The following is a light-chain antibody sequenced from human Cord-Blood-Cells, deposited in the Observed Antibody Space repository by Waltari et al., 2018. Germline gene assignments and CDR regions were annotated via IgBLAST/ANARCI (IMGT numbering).Light chain of an antibody. CDR2: ASS. CDR1: QSISSY. CDR3: QQSYSTPPLFT. Sequence: DIQMTQSPSSLSASVGDRVTITCRVSQSISSYLNWYQQKPGKAPKHLIYASSSLQSRVPSRFSGSGSGTDFTLTISSLQPEDFATYYCQQSYSTPPLFTFGPGTKVDIK. V-gene: IGKV1-39*01. J-gene: IGKJ3*01.